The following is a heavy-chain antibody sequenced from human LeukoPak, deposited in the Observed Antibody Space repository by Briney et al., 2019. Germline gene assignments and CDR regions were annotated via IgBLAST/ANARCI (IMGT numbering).Heavy chain of an antibody. CDR1: GGSISSGGYY. Sequence: SETLSLTCTASGGSISSGGYYWSWIRQHPGTGLEWIGYIYYSGSTYYNPSLKSRVTISVDTSKNQFSLKLSSVTAADTAVYYCARVPTMIVVVIQNDAFDIWGQGTMVTVSS. V-gene: IGHV4-31*03. CDR2: IYYSGST. CDR3: ARVPTMIVVVIQNDAFDI. D-gene: IGHD3-22*01. J-gene: IGHJ3*02.